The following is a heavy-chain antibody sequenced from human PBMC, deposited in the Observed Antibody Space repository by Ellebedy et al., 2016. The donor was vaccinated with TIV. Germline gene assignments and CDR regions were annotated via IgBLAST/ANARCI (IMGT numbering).Heavy chain of an antibody. CDR2: ISSGSSTI. J-gene: IGHJ4*02. Sequence: GGSLRLSXVGSGFTFREYSMNWVRQAPGKGLEWLSYISSGSSTIYYSDSVKGRFTISRDNSKNTLYLQMNSLRPEDTAIYYCAKGARWGRGTLVTVSS. V-gene: IGHV3-48*01. CDR1: GFTFREYS. CDR3: AKGAR.